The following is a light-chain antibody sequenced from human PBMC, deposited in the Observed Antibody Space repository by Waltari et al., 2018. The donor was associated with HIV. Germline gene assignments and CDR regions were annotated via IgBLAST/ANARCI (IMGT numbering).Light chain of an antibody. J-gene: IGLJ3*02. CDR3: CSYAGSSTLWV. V-gene: IGLV2-23*02. CDR1: SSDVGRYNL. Sequence: QSALTQPASVSGSPGQSITISCTGTSSDVGRYNLVSCYQQHPGKAPKPMIYEVSKRPSVVSNRFSGSKSGNTASLTISGLQAEDEADYYCCSYAGSSTLWVFGGGTKLTVL. CDR2: EVS.